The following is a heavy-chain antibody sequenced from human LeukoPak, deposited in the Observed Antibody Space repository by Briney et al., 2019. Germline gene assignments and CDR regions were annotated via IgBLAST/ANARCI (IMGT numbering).Heavy chain of an antibody. CDR1: GFTLSSYW. CDR3: ARARNIVLMVYAMEY. D-gene: IGHD2-8*01. V-gene: IGHV3-7*01. Sequence: PWGSLRLSCAGSGFTLSSYWMGLVRQAPGEGLEWVANIKQDGSEKYYVDSVKGRFTISRDNAKNSLYLQMNSLRAEDTAVYYCARARNIVLMVYAMEYWGQGTLVTVSS. J-gene: IGHJ4*02. CDR2: IKQDGSEK.